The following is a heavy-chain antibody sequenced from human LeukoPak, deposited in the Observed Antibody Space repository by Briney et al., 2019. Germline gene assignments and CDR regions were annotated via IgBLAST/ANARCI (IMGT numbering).Heavy chain of an antibody. J-gene: IGHJ4*02. CDR2: IIPIFGTA. CDR3: ARDKRIAVAGMKYYFDY. V-gene: IGHV1-69*01. D-gene: IGHD6-19*01. CDR1: GGTFSSYA. Sequence: SVKVSCKASGGTFSSYAISWVRQAPGQGLEWLRGIIPIFGTANYAQKFQGRVTITADESTSTAYMELSSLRSEDTAVYYCARDKRIAVAGMKYYFDYWGQGTLVTVSS.